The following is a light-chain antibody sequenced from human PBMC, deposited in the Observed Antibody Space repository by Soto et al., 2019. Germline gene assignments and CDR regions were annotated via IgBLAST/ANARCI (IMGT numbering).Light chain of an antibody. CDR2: DSS. CDR1: QSVSTY. CDR3: QQHTNWPLT. V-gene: IGKV3-11*01. J-gene: IGKJ4*01. Sequence: ETVLTQSPATLSLSPGEGATLSCRASQSVSTYLAWYQHKPGQAPRLLIYDSSNRATGIPARFSGSGSGTDFTLTISSLEPEDSEVYYCQQHTNWPLTFGGGTKVDIK.